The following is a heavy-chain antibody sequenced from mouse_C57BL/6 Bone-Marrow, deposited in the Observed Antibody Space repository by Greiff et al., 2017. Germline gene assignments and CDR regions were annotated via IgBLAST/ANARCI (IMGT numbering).Heavy chain of an antibody. V-gene: IGHV1-82*01. Sequence: QVQLQQSGPELVKPGASVKISCKASGYAFSSSWMNWVKQRPGKGLEWIGRIYPGDGDTNYNGKFKGKATLTADKSSSTAYMQLSSLTSEDSAVYLCARQLRFAYWGQGTLVTVSA. CDR2: IYPGDGDT. D-gene: IGHD3-2*02. J-gene: IGHJ3*01. CDR3: ARQLRFAY. CDR1: GYAFSSSW.